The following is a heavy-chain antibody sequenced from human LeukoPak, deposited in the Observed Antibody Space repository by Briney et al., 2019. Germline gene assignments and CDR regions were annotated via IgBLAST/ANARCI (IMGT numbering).Heavy chain of an antibody. D-gene: IGHD3-22*01. V-gene: IGHV1-18*01. CDR2: ITAAHKDT. CDR3: AISYNYDSSPYFDEAFDI. J-gene: IGHJ3*02. CDR1: GYTFTKYG. Sequence: SMNVSCKASGYTFTKYGISWVRQAPGQGLEWVGGITAAHKDTSYAQKFQGRVTVTTDTSTNTASMELTSLRSDDTAVYYCAISYNYDSSPYFDEAFDIWGQGTEVTVSS.